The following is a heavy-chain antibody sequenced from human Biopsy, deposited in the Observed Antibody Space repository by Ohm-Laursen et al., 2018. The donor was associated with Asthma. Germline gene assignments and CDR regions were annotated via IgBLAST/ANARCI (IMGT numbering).Heavy chain of an antibody. J-gene: IGHJ4*02. CDR3: ASDFPKDYVRYNFQF. V-gene: IGHV1-24*01. D-gene: IGHD4-17*01. CDR2: HDHEEGGT. CDR1: GYSPTDLS. Sequence: ATVKISCKISGYSPTDLSMHWVRQAPGQGLEWMGGHDHEEGGTVNARRFQGRVTMTEDTSTNTAYMELSLLSSDDTAVYYCASDFPKDYVRYNFQFWGQGTLVTVSS.